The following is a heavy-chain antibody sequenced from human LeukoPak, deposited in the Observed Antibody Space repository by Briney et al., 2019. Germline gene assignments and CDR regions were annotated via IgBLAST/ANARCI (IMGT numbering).Heavy chain of an antibody. CDR3: ARDTGKSGYPDY. J-gene: IGHJ4*02. D-gene: IGHD3-3*01. V-gene: IGHV4-4*07. CDR1: GGSISSYY. Sequence: SETLSLTCTVSGGSISSYYWSWIRQPAGKAPEWIGRIHSSGIINYNPSLKSRVTMSLDNSKNQLSLKLSYVTAADTAVYYCARDTGKSGYPDYWGQGTLVTVSS. CDR2: IHSSGII.